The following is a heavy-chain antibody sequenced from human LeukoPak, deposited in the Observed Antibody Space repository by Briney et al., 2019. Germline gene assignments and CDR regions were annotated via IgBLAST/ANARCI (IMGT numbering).Heavy chain of an antibody. J-gene: IGHJ6*03. Sequence: GGSLRLSCAASGFTFSSYAMSWVRQAPGKGLEWVSAISGSGGSTYYADSVRGRFTISRDNSKNTLYLRINSLRPEDTAIYYCTKGQQQLNYYYYYMDVWGKGTTVTVSS. CDR2: ISGSGGST. V-gene: IGHV3-23*01. CDR1: GFTFSSYA. CDR3: TKGQQQLNYYYYYMDV. D-gene: IGHD6-13*01.